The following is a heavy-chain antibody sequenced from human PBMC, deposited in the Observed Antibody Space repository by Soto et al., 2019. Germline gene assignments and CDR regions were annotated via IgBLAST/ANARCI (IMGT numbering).Heavy chain of an antibody. J-gene: IGHJ3*02. CDR2: ISGSGGDT. D-gene: IGHD3-16*01. CDR3: AKAAVASIVGIMYAFEI. Sequence: EVQLLESGGGLVQPGGSLRLSCVAYGITFSSDAMSWVRQAPGKGLEWVSGISGSGGDTYFADSVKGRFAISRDNSKSTVYLHINSLRADDTAVYYCAKAAVASIVGIMYAFEIWGQGTMVTSSS. V-gene: IGHV3-23*01. CDR1: GITFSSDA.